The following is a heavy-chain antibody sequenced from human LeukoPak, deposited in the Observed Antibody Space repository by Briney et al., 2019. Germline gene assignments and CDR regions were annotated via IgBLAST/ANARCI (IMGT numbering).Heavy chain of an antibody. J-gene: IGHJ4*02. CDR3: ARLLGSTWYFDD. CDR1: GGSISSSSYY. Sequence: TSETLSLTCTVSGGSISSSSYYWGWIRHPPGKGLELIGTNHYSGSTYYNPSLESRVTMSVDTSKNQFSLKLTSVTAADTAVYYCARLLGSTWYFDDWGQGTLVTVSS. CDR2: NHYSGST. V-gene: IGHV4-39*01. D-gene: IGHD6-13*01.